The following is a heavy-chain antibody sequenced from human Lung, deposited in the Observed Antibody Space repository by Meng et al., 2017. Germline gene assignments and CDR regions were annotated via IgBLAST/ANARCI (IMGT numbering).Heavy chain of an antibody. D-gene: IGHD3-10*01. V-gene: IGHV1-18*01. J-gene: IGHJ4*02. CDR2: LGAHDGDT. Sequence: QVQSVQSAPEVKKPGAAVKLSCKASDYTFTGYGVSWVRQAPGQGVEWMAWLGAHDGDTSHAPKFQGRVTVSADRPTATAYMELRSLRSDDTAVYYCARGTPGRSYSDYWGQGTLVTVSS. CDR1: DYTFTGYG. CDR3: ARGTPGRSYSDY.